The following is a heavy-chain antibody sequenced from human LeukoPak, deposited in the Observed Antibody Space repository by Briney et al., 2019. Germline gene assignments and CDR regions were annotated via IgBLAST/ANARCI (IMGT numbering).Heavy chain of an antibody. CDR1: GFTFSSYW. CDR2: IKEDGREK. J-gene: IGHJ4*02. V-gene: IGHV3-7*05. Sequence: GGSLRLSCAASGFTFSSYWVTWVRQAPGKGLEWVADIKEDGREKYSVDSVKGRFTISRDNAKNSLYLQMNGLRAEDTAVYYCARGRIRFGYWGQGTLVTVSS. CDR3: ARGRIRFGY. D-gene: IGHD3-16*01.